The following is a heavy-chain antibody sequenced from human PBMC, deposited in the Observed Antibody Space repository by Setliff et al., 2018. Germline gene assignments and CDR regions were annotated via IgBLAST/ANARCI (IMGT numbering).Heavy chain of an antibody. D-gene: IGHD6-19*01. J-gene: IGHJ6*03. CDR1: GGSISSYY. Sequence: PSETLSLTCTVSGGSISSYYWSWIRQPAGKGLAWIGHIYIGGSANYNPSLKGRVTMSIDTSKNQFSLKLNSVTAADMAVYYCAREQWLDPPGYYYMDVWAKGTTVTVSS. V-gene: IGHV4-4*07. CDR2: IYIGGSA. CDR3: AREQWLDPPGYYYMDV.